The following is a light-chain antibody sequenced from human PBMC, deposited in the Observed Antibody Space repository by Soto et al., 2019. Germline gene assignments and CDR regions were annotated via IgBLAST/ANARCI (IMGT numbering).Light chain of an antibody. V-gene: IGKV3-20*01. J-gene: IGKJ1*01. CDR1: QIGNTNY. CDR3: QHYGHPRWT. Sequence: EMVLTQSPGTLSLSPGERATLHCRASQIGNTNYLAWYQQRHGQPPRLLIYSVFTSANGTPHRFSGSGSGTDFTLTISSLAPEDSALYYCQHYGHPRWTFGPGTRVEIK. CDR2: SVF.